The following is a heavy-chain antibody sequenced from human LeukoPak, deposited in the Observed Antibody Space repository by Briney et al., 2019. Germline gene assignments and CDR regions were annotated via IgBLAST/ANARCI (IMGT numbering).Heavy chain of an antibody. CDR2: INHSGST. CDR3: ARLGIVVVPAATPTPDPPNWFDP. CDR1: GGSFSGYY. J-gene: IGHJ5*02. V-gene: IGHV4-34*01. Sequence: SETLSLTCAVYGGSFSGYYWSWIRQPPGKGLEWIGEINHSGSTNYNPSLKSRVTISVDTSKNQFSLKLSSVTAADMAVYYCARLGIVVVPAATPTPDPPNWFDPWGQGTLVTVSS. D-gene: IGHD2-2*01.